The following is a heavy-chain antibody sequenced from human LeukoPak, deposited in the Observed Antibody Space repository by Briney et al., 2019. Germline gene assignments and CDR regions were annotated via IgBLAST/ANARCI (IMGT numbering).Heavy chain of an antibody. CDR1: GGTFSSYA. J-gene: IGHJ4*02. CDR3: ASGRGYSGYDLGYFDY. Sequence: ASVKVSCKASGGTFSSYAISWVRQAPGQGLEWMGGIIPIFGTANYAQKFQGRVTITTDESTSTAYMELSSLRSEDTAVYYCASGRGYSGYDLGYFDYWGQGTLVIVSS. CDR2: IIPIFGTA. V-gene: IGHV1-69*05. D-gene: IGHD5-12*01.